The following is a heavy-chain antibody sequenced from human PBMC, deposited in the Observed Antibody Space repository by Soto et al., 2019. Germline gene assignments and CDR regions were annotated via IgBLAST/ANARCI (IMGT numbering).Heavy chain of an antibody. CDR3: AKQRSDYGSGADTFYFDS. CDR1: GVTFSNYA. D-gene: IGHD3-10*01. J-gene: IGHJ4*02. Sequence: LSLSCTVSGVTFSNYAMNWVRQAPGKGLEWVSSLSGSGGTTYYADSVKGRFIISRDNSKNTLYLLMNSLRAEDTALYYCAKQRSDYGSGADTFYFDSWGRGALVTVSS. CDR2: LSGSGGTT. V-gene: IGHV3-23*01.